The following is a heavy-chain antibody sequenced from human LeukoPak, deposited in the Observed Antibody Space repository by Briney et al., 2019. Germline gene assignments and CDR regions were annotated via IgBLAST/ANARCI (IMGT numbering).Heavy chain of an antibody. V-gene: IGHV3-48*01. CDR1: GFAFSSYS. CDR2: ISSGGDTI. D-gene: IGHD3-10*01. J-gene: IGHJ3*01. Sequence: PGGSLRISCAASGFAFSSYSMGWVRQAPGKGLEWFSHISSGGDTIYYADSVKGRFTISRDNAKNSLYLQMNRLRADDTAVYYCARGSSEVLLWFGESPNWGQGTMVTVSS. CDR3: ARGSSEVLLWFGESPN.